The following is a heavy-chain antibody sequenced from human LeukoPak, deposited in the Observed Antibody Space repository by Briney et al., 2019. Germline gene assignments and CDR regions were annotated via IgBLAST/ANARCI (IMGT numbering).Heavy chain of an antibody. CDR1: GFTFSSYA. V-gene: IGHV3-23*01. CDR2: INYGGSST. J-gene: IGHJ4*02. CDR3: AKGYGGYVPNSRVLDY. D-gene: IGHD5-12*01. Sequence: GGSLRLSCVASGFTFSSYAMSWVRQAPGKGLEWVSIINYGGSSTLYLDSVKGRFTISRDNSKNTVYLQMNNLGAEDTAVYYCAKGYGGYVPNSRVLDYWGQGTLVTVSS.